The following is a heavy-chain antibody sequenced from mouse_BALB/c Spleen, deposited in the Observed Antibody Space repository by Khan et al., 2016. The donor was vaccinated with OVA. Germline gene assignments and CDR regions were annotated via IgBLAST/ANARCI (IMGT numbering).Heavy chain of an antibody. CDR3: ADHLTVSFAY. Sequence: DVRLVESGGDLVKPGGSLKLSCAASGFTFSSYSMSWVRQTPDKRLEWVASISSGGDYTYYPDSVKGRFTISRDNAKNTLYLQMSDLKSEDTAMYYCADHLTVSFAYWGQGTLVTVSA. J-gene: IGHJ3*01. CDR2: ISSGGDYT. D-gene: IGHD4-1*01. V-gene: IGHV5-6*02. CDR1: GFTFSSYS.